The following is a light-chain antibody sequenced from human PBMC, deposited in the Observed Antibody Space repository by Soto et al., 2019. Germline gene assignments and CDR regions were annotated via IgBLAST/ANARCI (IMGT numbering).Light chain of an antibody. CDR1: QTVYSN. V-gene: IGKV3-15*01. CDR2: AAS. J-gene: IGKJ5*01. Sequence: EVVMTQSPVTLSVSPGETATLSCRASQTVYSNLAWYQQKPGQAPRLLIHAASTRASGVPARFSGSGSGTEFTLTINNLEPEDFAVYYCQQRNVWPPITFGQGTRLEIK. CDR3: QQRNVWPPIT.